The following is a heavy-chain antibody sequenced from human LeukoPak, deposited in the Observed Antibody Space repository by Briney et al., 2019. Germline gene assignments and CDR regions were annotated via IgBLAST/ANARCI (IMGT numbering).Heavy chain of an antibody. CDR1: GFTFSSYA. CDR2: ISGSGGST. CDR3: ASYDFLSGTFDY. Sequence: PGGSLRLSCAASGFTFSSYAMSWVRQAPGKGLEWVSAISGSGGSTYYADSVKGRFTISRDNSKNTLYLQMNSLRAEDTAVYYCASYDFLSGTFDYWGQGTLVTVSS. D-gene: IGHD3-3*01. J-gene: IGHJ4*02. V-gene: IGHV3-23*01.